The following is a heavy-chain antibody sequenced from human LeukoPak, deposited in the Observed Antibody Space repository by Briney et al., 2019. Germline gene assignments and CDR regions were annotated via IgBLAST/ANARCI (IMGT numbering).Heavy chain of an antibody. CDR1: GFTVRSNY. J-gene: IGHJ6*02. V-gene: IGHV3-53*04. CDR3: ARALTTVDYYGMDV. CDR2: IYSGGST. D-gene: IGHD4-11*01. Sequence: PGGSLRLSCAASGFTVRSNYMSCVRQAPGKGLEWVSVIYSGGSTYYADSVKGRFTISRHNSKNTLYLQMNSLRAEDTAVYYCARALTTVDYYGMDVWGQGTTVTVSS.